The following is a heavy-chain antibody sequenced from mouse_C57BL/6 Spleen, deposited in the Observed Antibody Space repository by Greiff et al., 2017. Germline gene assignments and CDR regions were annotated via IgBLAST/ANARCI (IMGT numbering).Heavy chain of an antibody. J-gene: IGHJ1*03. CDR3: TRAYGSPWYIDV. D-gene: IGHD1-1*01. CDR1: GYTFTDYE. Sequence: QVQLQQSGAELVRPGASVKLSCKASGYTFTDYEMHWVKQTHVHGLEWIGAIDPETGGTAYNQKFKGKAILTADKSSSTAYMELRSLTSEDSAVYYCTRAYGSPWYIDVWGTGTPVTVSS. CDR2: IDPETGGT. V-gene: IGHV1-15*01.